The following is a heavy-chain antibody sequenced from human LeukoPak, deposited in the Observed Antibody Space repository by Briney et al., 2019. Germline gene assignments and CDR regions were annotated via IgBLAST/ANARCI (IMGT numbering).Heavy chain of an antibody. CDR1: GFTFSSYG. J-gene: IGHJ4*02. CDR3: ARDPPAYCGGDCYSYYFDY. D-gene: IGHD2-21*02. V-gene: IGHV3-30*19. CDR2: IWYDGSNK. Sequence: PGGSLRLSCAASGFTFSSYGMHWVRQAPGKGLEWVAVIWYDGSNKYYADSVKGRFTISRDNSKNTLYLQMNSLRAEDTAVYYCARDPPAYCGGDCYSYYFDYWGQGTLVTVSS.